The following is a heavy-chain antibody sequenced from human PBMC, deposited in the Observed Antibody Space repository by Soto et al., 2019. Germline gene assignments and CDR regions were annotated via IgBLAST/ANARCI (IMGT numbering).Heavy chain of an antibody. CDR3: ARLQYYYDSSGYYRYFDY. CDR2: IYPGDSDT. CDR1: AYSFTSYW. J-gene: IGHJ4*02. D-gene: IGHD3-22*01. V-gene: IGHV5-51*01. Sequence: PGESLKISCKGSAYSFTSYWIGWVRQMPGKGLEWMGIIYPGDSDTRYSPSFQGQVTISADKSISTAYLQWSSLKASDTAMYYCARLQYYYDSSGYYRYFDYWGQGTLVTVSS.